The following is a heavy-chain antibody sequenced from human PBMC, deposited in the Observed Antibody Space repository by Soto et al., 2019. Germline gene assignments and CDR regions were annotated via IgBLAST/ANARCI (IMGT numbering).Heavy chain of an antibody. CDR3: ERRTSGSKEDY. CDR2: ISGSGGST. J-gene: IGHJ4*02. V-gene: IGHV3-23*01. Sequence: HPGGSLRLSCAASGFTFSSYAMSWVRQAPGKGLEWVSAISGSGGSTYYADSVKGRFTISRDNSKNTLYLQMNSLRAEDTAVYYCERRTSGSKEDYWGQGTLVTVSS. CDR1: GFTFSSYA. D-gene: IGHD5-12*01.